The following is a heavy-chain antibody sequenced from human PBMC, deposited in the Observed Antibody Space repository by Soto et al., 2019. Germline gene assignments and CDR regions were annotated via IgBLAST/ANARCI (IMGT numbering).Heavy chain of an antibody. CDR2: IWYDGSNE. V-gene: IGHV3-33*01. Sequence: QVQLVESGGGVVQPGRSLRVSCAASGFTFSNYGMHWVRQAPGKGLEWVAIIWYDGSNEYYADSVKGRFTISRDNSKNTVYLQMNSLRAEDTAVYYCARDDYYYYYGMGVWGQGTTVTVSS. CDR1: GFTFSNYG. CDR3: ARDDYYYYYGMGV. J-gene: IGHJ6*02.